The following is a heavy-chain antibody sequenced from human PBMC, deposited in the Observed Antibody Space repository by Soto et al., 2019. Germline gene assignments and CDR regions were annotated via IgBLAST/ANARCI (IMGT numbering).Heavy chain of an antibody. CDR1: GFTFSSYA. J-gene: IGHJ6*02. CDR3: ARGRGFSYGMDV. CDR2: ISYDGSNK. V-gene: IGHV3-30-3*01. Sequence: PGGSLRLSCAASGFTFSSYAMHWVRQAPGKGLEWVAVISYDGSNKYYADSVKGRFTISRDNSKNTLYLQMNSLRAEDTAVYYRARGRGFSYGMDVWGQGTTVTVSS. D-gene: IGHD3-3*01.